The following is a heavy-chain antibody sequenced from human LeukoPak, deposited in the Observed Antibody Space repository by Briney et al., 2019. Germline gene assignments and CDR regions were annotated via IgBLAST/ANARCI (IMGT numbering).Heavy chain of an antibody. V-gene: IGHV3-30-3*02. D-gene: IGHD6-19*01. Sequence: GGSLRLSCAASGFTFSSYAMHWVRQAPGKGLEWVAVISYNGSNKYYADSVKGRFTISRDNSKNTLYLQMNNLRAEDTALYYCGKVSPGGWSTGGQGTRVTVPS. CDR1: GFTFSSYA. CDR2: ISYNGSNK. CDR3: GKVSPGGWST. J-gene: IGHJ4*02.